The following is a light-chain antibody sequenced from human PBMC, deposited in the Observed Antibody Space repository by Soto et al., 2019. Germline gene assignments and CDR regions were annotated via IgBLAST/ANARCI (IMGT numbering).Light chain of an antibody. V-gene: IGKV3-11*01. CDR2: DAF. Sequence: EIVLTHSPATLSLSPGERATLSCRASQSISSYLACYQQKPGQAPRLLIYDAFIRATGIPSRFSGSGSGTDFTLTISSLEPEDFAIYYCQQRSNWLTFGGGTKVEIK. J-gene: IGKJ4*01. CDR3: QQRSNWLT. CDR1: QSISSY.